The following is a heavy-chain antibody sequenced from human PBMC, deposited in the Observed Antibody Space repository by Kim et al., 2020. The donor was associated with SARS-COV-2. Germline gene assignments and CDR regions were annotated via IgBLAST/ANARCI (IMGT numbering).Heavy chain of an antibody. D-gene: IGHD2-2*01. Sequence: GGSLRLSCAVSGIPFANAWMNWVHQTPGKGLEWIGRIKSKTDGGTADYAAPVKGRFTISRDDSKNTLFLLMSSLKTEDSGVYYCTTVSMRWGQGTLVTVS. J-gene: IGHJ4*02. CDR3: TTVSMR. V-gene: IGHV3-15*01. CDR2: IKSKTDGGTA. CDR1: GIPFANAW.